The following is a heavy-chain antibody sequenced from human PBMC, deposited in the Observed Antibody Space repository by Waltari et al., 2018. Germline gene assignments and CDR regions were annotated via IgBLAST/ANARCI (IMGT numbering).Heavy chain of an antibody. D-gene: IGHD2-2*02. CDR1: GGSISSGDYY. J-gene: IGHJ6*03. V-gene: IGHV4-30-4*08. Sequence: QVQLQESGPGLVKPSQTLSLTCTVSGGSISSGDYYWSWIRQPPGKGREWIGYIYYSGNTYYNPSLKSRVTISVDTSKNQFSLKLSSVTAADTAVYYCARRSEYQLLYPVPYYYYYMDVWGKGTTVTISS. CDR2: IYYSGNT. CDR3: ARRSEYQLLYPVPYYYYYMDV.